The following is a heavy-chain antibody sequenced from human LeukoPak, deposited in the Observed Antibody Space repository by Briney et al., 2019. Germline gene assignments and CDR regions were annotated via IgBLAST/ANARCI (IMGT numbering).Heavy chain of an antibody. V-gene: IGHV4-39*07. CDR3: ARDCGGDFSGAFDI. CDR1: GGSISSSSYY. D-gene: IGHD2-21*02. J-gene: IGHJ3*02. CDR2: IYYSGST. Sequence: SETLSLTCTVSGGSISSSSYYWGWIRQPPGKGLEWIGSIYYSGSTYYNPSLKSRVTISVDTSKNQFSLKLSSVTAADTAVYYCARDCGGDFSGAFDIWGQGTMVTVSS.